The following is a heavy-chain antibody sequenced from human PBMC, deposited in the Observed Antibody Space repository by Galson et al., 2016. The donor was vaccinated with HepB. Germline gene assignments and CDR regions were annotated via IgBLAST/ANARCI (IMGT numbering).Heavy chain of an antibody. J-gene: IGHJ4*02. CDR3: ARTYDRGYSGYGPPLDY. CDR2: ISSSSSYI. D-gene: IGHD5-12*01. V-gene: IGHV3-21*01. CDR1: GFTFSTYS. Sequence: SLRLSCAASGFTFSTYSMNWVRQAPGKGLEWVSSISSSSSYIYYAGSVKGRFTISRDNAKNSLYLQMNSLRAEDTAVYYCARTYDRGYSGYGPPLDYWGQGTLVTVSS.